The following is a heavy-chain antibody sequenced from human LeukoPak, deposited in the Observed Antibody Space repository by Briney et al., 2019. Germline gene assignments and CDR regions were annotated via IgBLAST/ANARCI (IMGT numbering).Heavy chain of an antibody. J-gene: IGHJ4*02. CDR3: ASRDGYNHFDY. CDR2: INPSGGST. CDR1: GYTFTSYY. Sequence: ASVNVSCKASGYTFTSYYMHWVRQAPGQGLEWMGIINPSGGSTSYAQKFQGRVTMTRDTSTSTVYMELSSLRSEDTAVYYCASRDGYNHFDYWGQGTLVTVSS. V-gene: IGHV1-46*01. D-gene: IGHD5-24*01.